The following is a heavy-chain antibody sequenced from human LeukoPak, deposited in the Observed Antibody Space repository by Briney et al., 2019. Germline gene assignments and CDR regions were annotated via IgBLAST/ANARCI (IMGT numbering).Heavy chain of an antibody. D-gene: IGHD2-15*01. J-gene: IGHJ4*02. CDR1: GYTFTSYY. CDR3: ARGPRLTKGYCSGGSCYSPYYFDY. Sequence: ASVKVSCKASGYTFTSYYMHWVRQAPGQGLEWMGIINPNVGSTSYAQKFQGRVTMTRDTSTSTVYMELSSLRSEDPAVYYCARGPRLTKGYCSGGSCYSPYYFDYWGQGTLVIVSS. CDR2: INPNVGST. V-gene: IGHV1-46*01.